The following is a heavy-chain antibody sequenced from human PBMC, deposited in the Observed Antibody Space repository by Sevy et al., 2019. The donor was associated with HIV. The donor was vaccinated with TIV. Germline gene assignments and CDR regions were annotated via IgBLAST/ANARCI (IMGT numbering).Heavy chain of an antibody. CDR3: ARQYYYDTSGFYWYFDL. CDR2: IRYSGTT. D-gene: IGHD3-22*01. Sequence: SETLSLTCTVSGGSISSGSYFWTWIRQHPGKGLEWIGYIRYSGTTYYNPSLKSRLTISVDTSKNEFSLKLNSVTAADTAMYYCARQYYYDTSGFYWYFDLWGRGTLLTVSS. V-gene: IGHV4-31*03. J-gene: IGHJ2*01. CDR1: GGSISSGSYF.